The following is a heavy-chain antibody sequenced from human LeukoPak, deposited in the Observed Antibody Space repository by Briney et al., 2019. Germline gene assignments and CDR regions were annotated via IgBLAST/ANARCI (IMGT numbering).Heavy chain of an antibody. D-gene: IGHD2-15*01. CDR2: IYPGDSDT. V-gene: IGHV5-51*01. J-gene: IGHJ4*02. CDR1: GYSFTSYW. CDR3: ARRGYCSGGSCYSGYFDY. Sequence: PGKSLDISCMCSGYSFTSYWIGWVGQMPGKGLEWMGIIYPGDSDTRYSQSFQGQVSISADKYISTAYLQWSSLKASDTAMYDCARRGYCSGGSCYSGYFDYWGQGTLVTVSS.